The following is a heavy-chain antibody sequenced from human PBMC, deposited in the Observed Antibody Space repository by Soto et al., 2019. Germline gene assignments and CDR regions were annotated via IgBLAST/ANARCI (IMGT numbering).Heavy chain of an antibody. V-gene: IGHV3-30-3*01. D-gene: IGHD6-13*01. CDR1: GFTFSSYA. CDR2: ISYDGSNK. CDR3: ASSSSSWSNSSDP. J-gene: IGHJ5*02. Sequence: GGSLRLSCAASGFTFSSYAMHWVRQAPGKGLEWVAVISYDGSNKYYADSVKGRFTISRDNSKNTLYLQMNSLRAEDTALYYCASSSSSWSNSSDPWGQGPLVTVSS.